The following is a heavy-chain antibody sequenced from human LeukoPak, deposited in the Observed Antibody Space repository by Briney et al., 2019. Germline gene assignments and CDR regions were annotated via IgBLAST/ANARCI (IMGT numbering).Heavy chain of an antibody. Sequence: SETLSLTCPVSGGSISRYFWSWLRQPPGKGLEWIGYIYYSGSPTYNASLKIRVTISIYTSKYQFSLKLSSVAAADTAVYYCARDVESTAVVFDYWGQGTLVTVSS. D-gene: IGHD5-18*01. V-gene: IGHV4-59*01. J-gene: IGHJ4*02. CDR2: IYYSGSP. CDR3: ARDVESTAVVFDY. CDR1: GGSISRYF.